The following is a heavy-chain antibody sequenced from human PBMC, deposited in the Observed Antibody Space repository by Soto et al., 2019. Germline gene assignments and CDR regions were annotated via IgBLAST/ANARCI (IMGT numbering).Heavy chain of an antibody. CDR1: GGTFSSYA. CDR3: AREGVNRDIVLVTAGIHPFDY. D-gene: IGHD2-2*01. CDR2: IIPIFGTP. J-gene: IGHJ4*02. V-gene: IGHV1-69*12. Sequence: QVQLVQSGAEVKKPGSSVKVSCKASGGTFSSYAISWVRQAPGQGLEWMGGIIPIFGTPNYAQKFQGRVTLTADESTSTAYMEMSSLRSEDTAVYYCAREGVNRDIVLVTAGIHPFDYWGQGTLVTVSS.